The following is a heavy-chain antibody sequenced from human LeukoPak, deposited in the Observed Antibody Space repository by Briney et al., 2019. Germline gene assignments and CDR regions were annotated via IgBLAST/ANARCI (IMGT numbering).Heavy chain of an antibody. D-gene: IGHD2-15*01. CDR1: GFTFGSYG. V-gene: IGHV3-23*01. CDR2: INTSGGST. CDR3: AKNGDRGAYCSGGSCYPYFYYYMDV. Sequence: TGGSLRLSCAASGFTFGSYGMSWVRQAPGKGLEWVSAINTSGGSTYYADSVKGRFTISRDNSKNTLYLQMNSLRAEDTAIYYCAKNGDRGAYCSGGSCYPYFYYYMDVWGKGTTVTISS. J-gene: IGHJ6*03.